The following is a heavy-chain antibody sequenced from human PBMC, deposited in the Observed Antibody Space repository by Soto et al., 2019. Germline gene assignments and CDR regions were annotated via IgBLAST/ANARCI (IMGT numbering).Heavy chain of an antibody. V-gene: IGHV4-59*13. CDR1: GLSITNNY. D-gene: IGHD1-1*01. J-gene: IGHJ4*02. CDR2: IYYTGNT. CDR3: ARANWYSEY. Sequence: QVHRQESGPGLVKPSETLSLTCTVSGLSITNNYWSWIRQPPGKGLEWIGYIYYTGNTNYDPSLKSRVTMSVDTSKNQFSLNLASLTAADTAIYYCARANWYSEYWGQGTLVIVSS.